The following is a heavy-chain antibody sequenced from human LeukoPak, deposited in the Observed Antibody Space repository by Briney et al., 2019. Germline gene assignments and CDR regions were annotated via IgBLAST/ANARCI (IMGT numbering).Heavy chain of an antibody. CDR3: ARDGRKYCSGGSCYGGYFDY. Sequence: PGRSLRLSCAASGFTFSSYGMHWVRQAPGKGLEWVAVIWYDGSNKYYADSVKGRFTISRDNSKNTLYLQMNSLRAEDTAVYYCARDGRKYCSGGSCYGGYFDYWGQGTLVTVSS. J-gene: IGHJ4*02. D-gene: IGHD2-15*01. CDR1: GFTFSSYG. V-gene: IGHV3-33*08. CDR2: IWYDGSNK.